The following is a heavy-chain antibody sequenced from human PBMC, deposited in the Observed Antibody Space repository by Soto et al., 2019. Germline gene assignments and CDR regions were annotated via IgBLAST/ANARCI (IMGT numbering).Heavy chain of an antibody. V-gene: IGHV4-4*02. D-gene: IGHD3-10*01. CDR3: ARGTMVRGVSSRSGFDY. CDR2: IYHSGST. Sequence: QVQLQESGPGLVKPSGTLSLTCAVSGGSISSSNWWSWVRQPPGKGLEWIGAIYHSGSTNYNPSLKSRVTISVDKSKNQFSLKLSSVTAADTAVYYCARGTMVRGVSSRSGFDYWGQGTLVTVSS. J-gene: IGHJ4*02. CDR1: GGSISSSNW.